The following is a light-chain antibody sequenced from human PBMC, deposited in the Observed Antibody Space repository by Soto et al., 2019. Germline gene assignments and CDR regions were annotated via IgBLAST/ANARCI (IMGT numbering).Light chain of an antibody. CDR3: QQFGTSPIT. V-gene: IGKV3-20*01. J-gene: IGKJ5*01. CDR2: GVS. CDR1: QSVSSTY. Sequence: ELVLTQSPGTLSLSPGGRATLSCRASQSVSSTYLAWYQQKPGQAPSLLIYGVSNRATGIPDRFSGSGSGTDFTLTISRLEPEDSEVYYWQQFGTSPITFGQGTRLEIK.